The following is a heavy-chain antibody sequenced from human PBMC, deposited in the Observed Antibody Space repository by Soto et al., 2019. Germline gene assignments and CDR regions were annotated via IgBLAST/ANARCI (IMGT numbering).Heavy chain of an antibody. V-gene: IGHV3-23*01. CDR2: ISSAVNT. CDR1: GFTFSNYA. D-gene: IGHD6-6*01. J-gene: IGHJ4*02. CDR3: AKPVRDGTSSPYYFDY. Sequence: WGSLRLSCAGSGFTFSNYAMSWVRQAPGKGLEWVSAISSAVNTYYADSVKGRFTISRDNSKNTLSLQMNSLRAEDTAVYYCAKPVRDGTSSPYYFDYWGQGTLVTVSS.